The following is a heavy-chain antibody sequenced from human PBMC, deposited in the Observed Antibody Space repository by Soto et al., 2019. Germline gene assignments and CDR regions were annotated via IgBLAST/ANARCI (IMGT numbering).Heavy chain of an antibody. V-gene: IGHV2-5*02. CDR3: ALKYNFGSGSHFDY. J-gene: IGHJ4*02. Sequence: SGPTLVNPTQTLTLTCTFSGFSLSTSGVGVGWIRQPPGKALEWLALIYWGDDERYSPSLKSRLTITKDTSKNQVVLTMTNMDPVDTATYYCALKYNFGSGSHFDYWGQGTLVTVSS. CDR2: IYWGDDE. CDR1: GFSLSTSGVG. D-gene: IGHD3-10*01.